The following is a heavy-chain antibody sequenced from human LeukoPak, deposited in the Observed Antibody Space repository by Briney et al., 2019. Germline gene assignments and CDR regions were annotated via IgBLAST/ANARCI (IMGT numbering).Heavy chain of an antibody. D-gene: IGHD5-18*01. V-gene: IGHV1-8*02. J-gene: IGHJ6*03. CDR1: GYTFTSYG. CDR3: ARVWSWIQPLFPYYYYYMDV. Sequence: ASVKVSCKASGYTFTSYGISWVRQATGQGLEWMGWMNPNSGNTGYAQKFQGRVTMTRNTSISTAYMELSSLRSEDTAVYYCARVWSWIQPLFPYYYYYMDVWGKGTTVTISS. CDR2: MNPNSGNT.